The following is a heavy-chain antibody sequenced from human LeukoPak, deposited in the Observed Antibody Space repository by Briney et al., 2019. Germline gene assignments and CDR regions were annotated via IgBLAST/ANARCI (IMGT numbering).Heavy chain of an antibody. CDR2: IRYDGSNT. CDR3: AKDLYGSGSYQIRLFDY. J-gene: IGHJ4*02. D-gene: IGHD3-10*01. V-gene: IGHV3-30*02. Sequence: PGGSLRLSCAASGFTFSSYGMHWVRQAPGKELEWVAFIRYDGSNTFYADSVKGRFTISRDNSKNTLYLQMNSLRAEDAAVYYCAKDLYGSGSYQIRLFDYWGQGTLVTVSS. CDR1: GFTFSSYG.